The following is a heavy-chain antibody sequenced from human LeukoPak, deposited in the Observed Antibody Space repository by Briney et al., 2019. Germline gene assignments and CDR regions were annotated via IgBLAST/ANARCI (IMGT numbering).Heavy chain of an antibody. V-gene: IGHV3-23*01. J-gene: IGHJ4*02. CDR1: GFTFSSYA. Sequence: GGSLRLSCAASGFTFSSYAMSWVRQAPGKGLEWLSAISGSGGSTYYADSVKGRFTISRDNSKNTLYLQMNSLRAEDTAVYYCAKEEPAGGYYDSSGDYWGQGTLVTVSS. D-gene: IGHD3-22*01. CDR3: AKEEPAGGYYDSSGDY. CDR2: ISGSGGST.